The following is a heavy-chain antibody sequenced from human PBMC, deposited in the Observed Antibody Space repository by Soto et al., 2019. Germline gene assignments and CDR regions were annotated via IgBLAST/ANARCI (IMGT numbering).Heavy chain of an antibody. D-gene: IGHD1-26*01. Sequence: PGGSLRLSCAASGFTFSSYGMHWVRQAPGKGLEWVAVISYDGSNKYYADSVKGRFTISRDNSKNTLYLQMNSLRAEDTAVYYCAKDREEGAPDYGMDVWGQGTTVTVSS. J-gene: IGHJ6*02. CDR1: GFTFSSYG. V-gene: IGHV3-30*18. CDR2: ISYDGSNK. CDR3: AKDREEGAPDYGMDV.